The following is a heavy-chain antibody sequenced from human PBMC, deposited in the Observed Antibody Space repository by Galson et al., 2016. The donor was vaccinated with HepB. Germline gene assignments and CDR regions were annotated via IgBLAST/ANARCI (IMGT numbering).Heavy chain of an antibody. V-gene: IGHV3-48*03. J-gene: IGHJ5*02. CDR1: GFTFSTYN. CDR2: ISATGTTI. D-gene: IGHD3-3*01. Sequence: SLRLSCAASGFTFSTYNMNWVRQAPGKGLDWISYISATGTTIDYAGSVKGRFIISRDNAKNSLFLQMNSLRVEDTAVYYCARDSRATFGEPNWFDPWGQGTLVIVSS. CDR3: ARDSRATFGEPNWFDP.